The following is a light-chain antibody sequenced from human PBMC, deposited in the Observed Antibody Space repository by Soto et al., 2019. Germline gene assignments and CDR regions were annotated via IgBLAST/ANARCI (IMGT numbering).Light chain of an antibody. CDR3: QQYGSSPWT. CDR2: GAS. Sequence: EIVLTQSSGTLSLSPGERATLSCRASQSVSSSYLAWYQQKPGQAPRPLIYGASSRAIGIPDRFSGSGSGTDFTLTISRLEPEDFAVYYCQQYGSSPWTFGQGTKVEI. J-gene: IGKJ1*01. V-gene: IGKV3-20*01. CDR1: QSVSSSY.